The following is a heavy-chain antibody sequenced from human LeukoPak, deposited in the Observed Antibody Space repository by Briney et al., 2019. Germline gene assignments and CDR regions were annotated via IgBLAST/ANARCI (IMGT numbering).Heavy chain of an antibody. D-gene: IGHD5-12*01. CDR2: ISSSSSYT. J-gene: IGHJ4*02. CDR3: ARDLPDRRGSFDD. CDR1: GFTFSDYY. V-gene: IGHV3-11*06. Sequence: PGGSLRLSCAASGFTFSDYYMSWIRQAPGKGLEWVAYISSSSSYTNYADSVKGRFTISRDNAKNSLYLQMNSLRAEDTAVYYCARDLPDRRGSFDDWGQGSPVTVSS.